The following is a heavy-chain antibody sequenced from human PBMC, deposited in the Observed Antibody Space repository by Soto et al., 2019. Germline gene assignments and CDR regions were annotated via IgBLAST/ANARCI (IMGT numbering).Heavy chain of an antibody. J-gene: IGHJ4*02. Sequence: EVQLLESGGGLVQPGGSLRLSCAASAFTFSSAAMTWVRQAPGKGLEWVSTISNSGDSTYDADSAEGRFSISRDDSKNTVFLQMSSLRAEETAMYYCIKGGCGSVVGYWCEGTLVTVSS. CDR3: IKGGCGSVVGY. V-gene: IGHV3-23*01. CDR1: AFTFSSAA. CDR2: ISNSGDST. D-gene: IGHD3-10*01.